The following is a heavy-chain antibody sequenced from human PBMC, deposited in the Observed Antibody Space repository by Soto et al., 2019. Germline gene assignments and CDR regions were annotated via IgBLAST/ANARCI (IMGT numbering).Heavy chain of an antibody. Sequence: QVQLVESGGGVVQPGRSLRLSCAASGFTFSSYGMHWVRQAPGKGLEWVAVISYDGSNKYYADSVKGRFTISRDNSKNTLYLQMNSLRAEDTAVYYCAKDVNCSGGSCYFMVGYYYYGMDVW. V-gene: IGHV3-30*18. CDR1: GFTFSSYG. J-gene: IGHJ6*01. D-gene: IGHD2-15*01. CDR3: AKDVNCSGGSCYFMVGYYYYGMDV. CDR2: ISYDGSNK.